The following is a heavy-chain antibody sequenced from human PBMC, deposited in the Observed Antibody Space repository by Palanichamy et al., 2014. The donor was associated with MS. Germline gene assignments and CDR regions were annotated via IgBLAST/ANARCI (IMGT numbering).Heavy chain of an antibody. CDR3: ARDSSGWEVMLESEPPTPFFDY. D-gene: IGHD6-19*01. Sequence: VQLVQSGAEVKKSGASVKVSCKASGYTFTSYGISWVRQAPGQGLEWMGWISAYNGNTNYAQKLQGRVTMTTDTSTNTAYMELRSLRSDDTAVYYCARDSSGWEVMLESEPPTPFFDYWGQGTLVTVSS. CDR1: GYTFTSYG. CDR2: ISAYNGNT. V-gene: IGHV1-18*01. J-gene: IGHJ4*02.